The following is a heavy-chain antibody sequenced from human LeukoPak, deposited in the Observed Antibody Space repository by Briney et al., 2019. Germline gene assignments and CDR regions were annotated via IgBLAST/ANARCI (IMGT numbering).Heavy chain of an antibody. V-gene: IGHV3-21*06. J-gene: IGHJ6*03. CDR1: GFTFTDYS. D-gene: IGHD6-25*01. Sequence: TGGSLRLSCAPSGFTFTDYSMNWVRQAPGKGLEWVASISTVSTYTFYADSVKGRFSISRDNVRNLLYLQMSSLGAEDTAVYYCARDGSGFYLYNYMDVWGKGTTVTVSS. CDR2: ISTVSTYT. CDR3: ARDGSGFYLYNYMDV.